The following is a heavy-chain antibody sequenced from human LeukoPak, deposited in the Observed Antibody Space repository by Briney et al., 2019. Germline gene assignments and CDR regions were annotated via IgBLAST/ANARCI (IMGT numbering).Heavy chain of an antibody. CDR1: GFTFSSYA. CDR3: ANGPVPAIDY. Sequence: PGGSLRLSCAASGFTFSSYAMNWVRQAPGKGLEWVSVISGSGGSTYYADSVKGRFTISRDNSKNTLYLQMNSLRAEDTAVYYCANGPVPAIDYWGQGTLVTVSS. CDR2: ISGSGGST. J-gene: IGHJ4*02. D-gene: IGHD2-2*01. V-gene: IGHV3-23*01.